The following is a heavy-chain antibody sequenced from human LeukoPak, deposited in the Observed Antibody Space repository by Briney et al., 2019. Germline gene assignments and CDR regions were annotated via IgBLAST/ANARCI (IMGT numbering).Heavy chain of an antibody. CDR2: IYYSGST. J-gene: IGHJ5*02. Sequence: PSETLSLTCTVSGGSISSYYWSWIRQPPGKGLEWIGYIYYSGSTNYNPSLKSRVTISVDTSKNQFSLKLSSVTAADTAVYYCARGRGNWNPKRGWFDPWGQGTLVTVSS. V-gene: IGHV4-59*12. D-gene: IGHD1-20*01. CDR1: GGSISSYY. CDR3: ARGRGNWNPKRGWFDP.